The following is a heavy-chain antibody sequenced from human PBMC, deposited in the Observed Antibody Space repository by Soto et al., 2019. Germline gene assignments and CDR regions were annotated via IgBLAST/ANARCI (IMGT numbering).Heavy chain of an antibody. CDR3: AKGITIFGVVPFDY. CDR1: GFTFSSYS. Sequence: GGSLRLSCAASGFTFSSYSMNWVRQAPGKGLEWVSYISSSSSTRYHADSVKGRFTISRDNSKNTVYLQMNSLRAEDTAVYYCAKGITIFGVVPFDYWGQGTLVTVSS. CDR2: ISSSSSTR. D-gene: IGHD3-3*01. J-gene: IGHJ4*02. V-gene: IGHV3-48*01.